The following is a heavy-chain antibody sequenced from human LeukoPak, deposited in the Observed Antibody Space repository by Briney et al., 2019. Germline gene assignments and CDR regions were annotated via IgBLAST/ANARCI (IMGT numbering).Heavy chain of an antibody. CDR3: ARGHKQQLEPYFDL. CDR1: GYTFTGYY. CDR2: INPNSGGT. J-gene: IGHJ2*01. D-gene: IGHD6-13*01. Sequence: GASVKVSCKASGYTFTGYYMHWVRQAPGQGLEWMGWINPNSGGTNYAQKFQGRVTMTRDTSISTAYMELSSLRSEDTAVYYCARGHKQQLEPYFDLWGRGTLVTVSS. V-gene: IGHV1-2*02.